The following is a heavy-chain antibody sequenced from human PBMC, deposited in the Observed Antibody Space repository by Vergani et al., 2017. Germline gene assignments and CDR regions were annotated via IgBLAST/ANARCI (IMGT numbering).Heavy chain of an antibody. CDR3: ARVMYRDEASTGYRLEGMDI. Sequence: QVQLPESGPGLVKPSQTLSLTCTVSGGSISSGSYYWSWIRQPAGKGLEWIGRIYASGSTNYNPSLKSRVTISVDTSKNQFSLKLSSVTAADTAVYYCARVMYRDEASTGYRLEGMDIWGQGTTVTISS. D-gene: IGHD3-9*01. CDR1: GGSISSGSYY. J-gene: IGHJ6*02. CDR2: IYASGST. V-gene: IGHV4-61*02.